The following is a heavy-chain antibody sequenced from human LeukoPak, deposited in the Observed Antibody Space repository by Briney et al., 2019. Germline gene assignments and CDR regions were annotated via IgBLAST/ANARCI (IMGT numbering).Heavy chain of an antibody. V-gene: IGHV4-61*02. D-gene: IGHD3-10*01. CDR3: ARVKYYGSGISFYYYYMDV. Sequence: PSETLSLTCTVSGGSISSGSYYWSWIRQPAGKGLEWIGRIYTSGSTNYNPSLKSRVTISVDTSKNQFSLKLSSVTAADTAVYYCARVKYYGSGISFYYYYMDVWGKGTTVTISS. CDR1: GGSISSGSYY. J-gene: IGHJ6*03. CDR2: IYTSGST.